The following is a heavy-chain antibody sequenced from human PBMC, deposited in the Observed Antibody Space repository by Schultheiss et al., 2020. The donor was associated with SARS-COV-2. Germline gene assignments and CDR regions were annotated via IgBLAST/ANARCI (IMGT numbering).Heavy chain of an antibody. J-gene: IGHJ6*03. D-gene: IGHD2-21*01. CDR1: GFTFSSYA. CDR2: IYSGGST. CDR3: ARDRFHMDV. Sequence: GGSLRLSCAASGFTFSSYAMHWVRQAPGKGLEWVAVIYSGGSTYYADSVKGRFTISRDNSKNTLYLQMNSLRAEDTAVYYCARDRFHMDVWGKGTTVTVSS. V-gene: IGHV3-NL1*01.